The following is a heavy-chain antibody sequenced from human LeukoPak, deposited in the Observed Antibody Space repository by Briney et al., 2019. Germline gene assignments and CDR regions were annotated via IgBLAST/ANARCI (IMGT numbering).Heavy chain of an antibody. Sequence: GGSLRLSCVASEFDFFSYGMQWVRQAPGKGLEWVSRIFSDGTTTSYADSVKGRFTISRDNAKNTLYLQMNSLRAEDTAVYYCARELPREVTLDHWRQATLVTVSP. V-gene: IGHV3-74*01. D-gene: IGHD2-21*02. CDR1: EFDFFSYG. CDR2: IFSDGTTT. J-gene: IGHJ4*01. CDR3: ARELPREVTLDH.